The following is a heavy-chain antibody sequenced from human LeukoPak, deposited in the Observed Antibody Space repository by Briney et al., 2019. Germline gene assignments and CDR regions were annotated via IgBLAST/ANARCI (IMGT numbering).Heavy chain of an antibody. D-gene: IGHD3-10*01. J-gene: IGHJ1*01. Sequence: PGGSLRLSCAASGFTFSSYSMNWVRQAPGKGLEWVSSISSSSGYIYYADSVKGRFTISRDNAKNSLYLQMNSLRAEDTAVYYCARDAPGKVREYFQHWGQGTLVTVSS. CDR2: ISSSSGYI. CDR3: ARDAPGKVREYFQH. V-gene: IGHV3-21*01. CDR1: GFTFSSYS.